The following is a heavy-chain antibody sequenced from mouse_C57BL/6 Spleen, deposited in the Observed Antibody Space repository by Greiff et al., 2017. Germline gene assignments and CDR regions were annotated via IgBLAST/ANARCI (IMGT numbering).Heavy chain of an antibody. CDR3: ARRPYCGSDFDY. J-gene: IGHJ2*01. Sequence: QVQLQQPGAELVKPGASVKMSCKASGYSFTSYWITWVKQRPGHVLEWIGDLYPGSGSSNYNEKFKSKATLTVDTSSSTAYMQLRSLTSEDSAVDYCARRPYCGSDFDYWGQGTTLTVSS. CDR2: LYPGSGSS. V-gene: IGHV1-55*01. CDR1: GYSFTSYW. D-gene: IGHD2-10*01.